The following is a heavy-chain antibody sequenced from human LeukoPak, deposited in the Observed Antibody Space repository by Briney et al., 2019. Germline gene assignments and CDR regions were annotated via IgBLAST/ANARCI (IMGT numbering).Heavy chain of an antibody. CDR2: IYSGGST. CDR3: AGALIYDILTGKRPDAFDI. Sequence: GGSLRLSCAASGFAVSSNYMSWVRPAPGKGLEWVSVIYSGGSTYYADSVKGGFTISRDNSKNTLYLQMNSLRAEDTAVYYCAGALIYDILTGKRPDAFDIWGQGTKVTVSS. D-gene: IGHD3-9*01. CDR1: GFAVSSNY. V-gene: IGHV3-53*01. J-gene: IGHJ3*02.